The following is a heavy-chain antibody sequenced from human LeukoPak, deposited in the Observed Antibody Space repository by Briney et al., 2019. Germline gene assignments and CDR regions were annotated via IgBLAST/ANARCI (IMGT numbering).Heavy chain of an antibody. D-gene: IGHD6-19*01. Sequence: PGGFLRLSCAASGFTISTYSMNWVRQTPGKGLEWVSSISPNSVDKYHADSVKGRFTISRDNAKNSLYLQMNSLRAEDTALYYCAREGQWQDFDYWGQGTLVTVSS. CDR2: ISPNSVDK. CDR1: GFTISTYS. J-gene: IGHJ4*02. CDR3: AREGQWQDFDY. V-gene: IGHV3-21*01.